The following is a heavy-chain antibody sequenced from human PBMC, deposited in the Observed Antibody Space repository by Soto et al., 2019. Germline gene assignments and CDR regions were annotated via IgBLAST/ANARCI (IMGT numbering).Heavy chain of an antibody. Sequence: GSLRLSCAASGFTFSSYAMSWVRQAPGKGLEWVSAISGSGGSTYYADSVKGRFTISRDNSKNTLYLQMDSLRAEDTAVYYCAKDSRYDSSGYVDYWGQGTLVTVSS. V-gene: IGHV3-23*01. CDR2: ISGSGGST. J-gene: IGHJ4*02. CDR3: AKDSRYDSSGYVDY. CDR1: GFTFSSYA. D-gene: IGHD3-22*01.